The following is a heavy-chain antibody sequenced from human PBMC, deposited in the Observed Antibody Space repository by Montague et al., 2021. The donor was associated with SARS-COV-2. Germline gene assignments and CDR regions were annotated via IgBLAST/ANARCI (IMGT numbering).Heavy chain of an antibody. CDR1: GDSITRNYY. CDR2: IYYSGTT. J-gene: IGHJ3*02. V-gene: IGHV4-39*01. D-gene: IGHD3-10*01. Sequence: SETLSLTCTVSGDSITRNYYCGWFRQPPGKGLEWVGNIYYSGTTSNNPSLESRVTISVDASKNQFSLHLTSVTAADTSVYYCARPLVRGVPKAFDIWGQGTSVIVSS. CDR3: ARPLVRGVPKAFDI.